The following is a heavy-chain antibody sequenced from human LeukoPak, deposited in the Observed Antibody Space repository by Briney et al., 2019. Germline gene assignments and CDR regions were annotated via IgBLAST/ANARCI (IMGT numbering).Heavy chain of an antibody. CDR3: ARTYCSGGSCHFDY. D-gene: IGHD2-15*01. Sequence: PSETLSLTCTVSGGSISGYYWSWIRQPPGKGLEWIGYIYYSGSTTYNPSLKSRVTMSVDTSKNQFSLKLSSVTAADTAVYYCARTYCSGGSCHFDYWGQGTLVTVSS. CDR1: GGSISGYY. CDR2: IYYSGST. J-gene: IGHJ4*02. V-gene: IGHV4-59*08.